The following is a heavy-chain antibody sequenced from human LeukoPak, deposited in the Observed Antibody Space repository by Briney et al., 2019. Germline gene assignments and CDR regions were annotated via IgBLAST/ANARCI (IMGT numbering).Heavy chain of an antibody. V-gene: IGHV4-34*01. J-gene: IGHJ4*02. D-gene: IGHD4-11*01. CDR3: ARGSRLPLDY. Sequence: PSETLSLTSAVYGGSFTDYYWSWIRQFPGKGLEWIGEISHSGNTNLNPSLESRVTISMGTSNYQFSLKLTSVTAADTAVYYCARGSRLPLDYWGQGSLVTVSS. CDR2: ISHSGNT. CDR1: GGSFTDYY.